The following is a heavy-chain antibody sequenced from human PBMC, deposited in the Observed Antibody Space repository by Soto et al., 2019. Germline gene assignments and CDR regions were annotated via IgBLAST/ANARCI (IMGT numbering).Heavy chain of an antibody. CDR2: INPNSGGT. D-gene: IGHD3-22*01. CDR1: GYTFTGYY. J-gene: IGHJ4*02. V-gene: IGHV1-2*04. Sequence: QVQLVQSGAEVKKPGASVKVSCKASGYTFTGYYMHWVRQAPGQGLEWMGWINPNSGGTNYAQKFQGWVTMTRDTSISTAYMALSRLRSDDPAVYYCARATRASSGYPQYYFDYWGQGTLVTVSS. CDR3: ARATRASSGYPQYYFDY.